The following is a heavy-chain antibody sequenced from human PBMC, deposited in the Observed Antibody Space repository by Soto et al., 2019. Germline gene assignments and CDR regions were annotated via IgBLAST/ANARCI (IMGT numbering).Heavy chain of an antibody. CDR3: ARDKITGLFDY. CDR2: INHSGST. CDR1: GGSFSGYY. D-gene: IGHD2-8*02. V-gene: IGHV4-34*01. J-gene: IGHJ4*02. Sequence: SETLSLTCAVYGGSFSGYYWTWIRQPPGTGLEWIGEINHSGSTNYNPSLKSRVTISVDTSKNRFSLKLTSVTAADTAVYYCARDKITGLFDYWGQGSLVTVSS.